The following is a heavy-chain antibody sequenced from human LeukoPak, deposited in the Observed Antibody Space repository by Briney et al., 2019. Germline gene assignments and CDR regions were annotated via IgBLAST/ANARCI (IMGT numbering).Heavy chain of an antibody. D-gene: IGHD5-12*01. CDR2: IWYDGSNK. V-gene: IGHV3-33*06. Sequence: GRSLRLSCAASGFTFSSYGMHWVRQAPGKGLERVAVIWYDGSNKYYADSVKGRFTISRDNSKNTLYLQMNSLRAEDTAVYYCAKDMQGAIVATMGGMDYWGQGTLVTVSS. CDR1: GFTFSSYG. CDR3: AKDMQGAIVATMGGMDY. J-gene: IGHJ4*02.